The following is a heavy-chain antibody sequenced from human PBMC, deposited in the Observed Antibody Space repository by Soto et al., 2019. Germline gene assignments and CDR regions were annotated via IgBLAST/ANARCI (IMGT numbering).Heavy chain of an antibody. V-gene: IGHV4-38-2*01. CDR3: ASVAFGPIDY. CDR2: MYHSGTT. Sequence: SETLFLTCPVSNYSISSGYYWGWIRQSPGEGLEWIVSMYHSGTTYYNPSLKSRVIISVDTSKNQFSLKLTSVTSADTAVYFCASVAFGPIDYWGQGTLVTVSS. D-gene: IGHD3-16*01. J-gene: IGHJ4*02. CDR1: NYSISSGYY.